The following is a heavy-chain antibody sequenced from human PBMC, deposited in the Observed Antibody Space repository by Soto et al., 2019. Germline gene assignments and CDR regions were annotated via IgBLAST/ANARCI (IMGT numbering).Heavy chain of an antibody. V-gene: IGHV4-4*02. Sequence: QVQLQESGPGLVRPSGTLSLTCSVSGVSVVNGNWWSWVRQSPGKGLEWIGEVSLAGRNHYNPSLQRRDTRSIDEAKNQFYLILAYVTVADAAIDYCARGFQYWLPTFDWGRGTVVTVS. D-gene: IGHD3-10*01. J-gene: IGHJ4*02. CDR3: ARGFQYWLPTFD. CDR1: GVSVVNGNW. CDR2: VSLAGRN.